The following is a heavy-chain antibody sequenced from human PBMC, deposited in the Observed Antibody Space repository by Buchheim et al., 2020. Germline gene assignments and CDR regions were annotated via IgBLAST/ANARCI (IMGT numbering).Heavy chain of an antibody. CDR3: VRGILQWVYLQY. J-gene: IGHJ1*01. CDR1: GFTFNDYW. D-gene: IGHD3-10*01. V-gene: IGHV3-7*01. CDR2: INQDGSEE. Sequence: EVHLIDSGGGLVQPGGSLRLSCVASGFTFNDYWMIWVRQAPGKGLEWVASINQDGSEESYVDSVKGRFNVHRDNANNSFFLQMNSLRVEDTALYYCVRGILQWVYLQYWGQGTL.